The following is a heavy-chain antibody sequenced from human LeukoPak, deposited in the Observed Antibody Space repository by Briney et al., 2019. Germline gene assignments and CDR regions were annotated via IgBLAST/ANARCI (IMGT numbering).Heavy chain of an antibody. D-gene: IGHD4-17*01. Sequence: GGSLRLSCAASGFTFSSYWMSWVRQAPGKGLEWVANIKQDGSEKYYVDSVKGRFTISRDNAKNSLYLQMNSLRAEDTAVYYCARVQFGYGVYPDYWGQGTLVTVSS. CDR1: GFTFSSYW. V-gene: IGHV3-7*01. CDR3: ARVQFGYGVYPDY. CDR2: IKQDGSEK. J-gene: IGHJ4*02.